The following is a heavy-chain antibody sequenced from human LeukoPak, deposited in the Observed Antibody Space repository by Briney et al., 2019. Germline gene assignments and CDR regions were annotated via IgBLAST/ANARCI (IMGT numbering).Heavy chain of an antibody. CDR1: GFTFSSYS. V-gene: IGHV3-48*01. D-gene: IGHD3-16*01. Sequence: GGSLRLSCVASGFTFSSYSMNWVRQAPGKGLEWLSYISGSSGTIYYVDSVKGRFTISRDNAKNSLYLQMNSVSAQDTVVYYCARRSEFGVLYYMDIWGKGTTVTVSS. CDR3: ARRSEFGVLYYMDI. J-gene: IGHJ6*03. CDR2: ISGSSGTI.